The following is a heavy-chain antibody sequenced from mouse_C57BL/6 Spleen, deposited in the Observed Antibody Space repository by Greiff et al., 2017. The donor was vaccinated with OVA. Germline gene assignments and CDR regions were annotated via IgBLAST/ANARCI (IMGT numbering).Heavy chain of an antibody. V-gene: IGHV1-18*01. D-gene: IGHD1-1*01. CDR3: AREVLRDYAMDY. CDR1: GYTFTDYN. CDR2: INPNNGGT. Sequence: EVKLQESGPELVKPGASVKIPCKASGYTFTDYNMDWVKQSHGKSLEWIGDINPNNGGTIYNQKFKGKATWTVDKSSSTAYMELRSLTSEDTAVYYCAREVLRDYAMDYWGQGTSVTVSS. J-gene: IGHJ4*01.